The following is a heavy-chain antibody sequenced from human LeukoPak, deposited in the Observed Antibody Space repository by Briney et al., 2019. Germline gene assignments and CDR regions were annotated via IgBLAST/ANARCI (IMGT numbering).Heavy chain of an antibody. CDR3: ASHTTVVTLFDY. CDR2: ISSSSGTI. D-gene: IGHD4-23*01. J-gene: IGHJ4*02. Sequence: PGGSLRLSCAASGFTFSTYSMNWVRQAPGKGLEWVSYISSSSGTIYYADSVKGRFTISRDNAKNSLYLQMNSLRAEDTAVYYCASHTTVVTLFDYWGQGTLVTVSS. V-gene: IGHV3-48*01. CDR1: GFTFSTYS.